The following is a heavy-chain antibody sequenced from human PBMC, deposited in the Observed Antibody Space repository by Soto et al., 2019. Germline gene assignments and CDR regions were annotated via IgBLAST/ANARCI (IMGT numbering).Heavy chain of an antibody. Sequence: QVQLVQSGAEVKKPGASVKVSCKASGYTFTSYGISWVRQAPGQGLEWMGWISAYNGNTNYAQKLQGRVTMTTDTSTSTAYMELRSRRSDDTAVYYCATHDPFCSGGSCYSRGGLAIWGQGTLVTVSS. J-gene: IGHJ4*02. CDR1: GYTFTSYG. D-gene: IGHD2-15*01. CDR2: ISAYNGNT. CDR3: ATHDPFCSGGSCYSRGGLAI. V-gene: IGHV1-18*01.